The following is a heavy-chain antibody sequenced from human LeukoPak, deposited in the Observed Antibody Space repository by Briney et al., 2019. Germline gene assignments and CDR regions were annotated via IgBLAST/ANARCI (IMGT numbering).Heavy chain of an antibody. J-gene: IGHJ4*02. V-gene: IGHV4-4*07. CDR3: ARRGPLVGATTYFDY. Sequence: SETLSLTCTVSGGSISSYYWSWIRQPAGKGLEWIGRIYTSGSTNYNPSLKSRVTMSVDTSKNQFSLKLSSVTAADTAVYYCARRGPLVGATTYFDYWGQGTLVTVSS. CDR2: IYTSGST. CDR1: GGSISSYY. D-gene: IGHD1-26*01.